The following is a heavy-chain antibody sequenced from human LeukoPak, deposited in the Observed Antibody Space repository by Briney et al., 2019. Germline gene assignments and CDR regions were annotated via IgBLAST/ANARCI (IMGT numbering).Heavy chain of an antibody. D-gene: IGHD2-2*01. Sequence: SETLSLTCAVSGGSISSSNWWSWVRQPPGKGLEWIGEIYHSGSTNYNPSLKSRVTISVDKSKNQFSLKLSPVTAADTAVYYCARDQLYCSSSSCRNLGWFDPWGQGTLVTVSS. CDR1: GGSISSSNW. J-gene: IGHJ5*02. CDR2: IYHSGST. CDR3: ARDQLYCSSSSCRNLGWFDP. V-gene: IGHV4-4*02.